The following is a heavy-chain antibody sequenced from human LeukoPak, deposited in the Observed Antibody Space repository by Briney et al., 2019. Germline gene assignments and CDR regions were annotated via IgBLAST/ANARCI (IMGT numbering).Heavy chain of an antibody. J-gene: IGHJ4*02. CDR3: AKKGCSTSGCPASFDY. V-gene: IGHV3-23*01. CDR1: GFTFSTYA. D-gene: IGHD2-2*01. CDR2: IGGTDGKT. Sequence: GGSLRLSCAASGFTFSTYAMNWVRQAPGKGLEWVSRIGGTDGKTFYADSVKGRFTISRDNSKNTLYLQMNNLRAEDTALYYCAKKGCSTSGCPASFDYWGQGTLVTVSS.